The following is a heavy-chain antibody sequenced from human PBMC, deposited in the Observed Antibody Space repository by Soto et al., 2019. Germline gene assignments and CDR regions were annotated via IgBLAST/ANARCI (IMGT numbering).Heavy chain of an antibody. CDR3: ARQLERRVGAASH. J-gene: IGHJ4*02. V-gene: IGHV3-11*01. CDR1: GFFFTDYF. D-gene: IGHD1-26*01. Sequence: GGSLRLSCSTSGFFFTDYFMSWIRQAPGKGLEWVSYISPSGDVTHYADSVKGRFTISRDNTKNSLFLQMGSLRDDDTAVYYCARQLERRVGAASHWGQGTRVTVSS. CDR2: ISPSGDVT.